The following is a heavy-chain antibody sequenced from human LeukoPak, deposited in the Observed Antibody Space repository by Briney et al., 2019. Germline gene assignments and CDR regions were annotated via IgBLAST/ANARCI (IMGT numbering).Heavy chain of an antibody. CDR2: IYYSGST. Sequence: SETPSLTCTVSGGSISSSSYYWGWIRQPPGKGLEWIGSIYYSGSTYYNPSLKSRVTISVDTSKNQFSLKLSSVTAADTAVYYCARSMISSSGHSAFDIWGQGTMVTVSS. CDR1: GGSISSSSYY. CDR3: ARSMISSSGHSAFDI. V-gene: IGHV4-39*01. J-gene: IGHJ3*02. D-gene: IGHD3-22*01.